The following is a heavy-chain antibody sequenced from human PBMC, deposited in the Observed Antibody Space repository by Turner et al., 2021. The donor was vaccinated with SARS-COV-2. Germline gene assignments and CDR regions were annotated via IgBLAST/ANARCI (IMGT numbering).Heavy chain of an antibody. V-gene: IGHV4-59*01. CDR1: GGSISSYY. CDR3: ARTDGYNYDY. D-gene: IGHD5-12*01. J-gene: IGHJ4*02. Sequence: QVQLQESRPGLVKPSETLSLTCTVTGGSISSYYWSWIRQPPGKGLEWIWYIYYSGSTNYNPSLKSRVTISIDTSKNQFSLKLSSVTAADTAVYYCARTDGYNYDYWGQGTLVTVSS. CDR2: IYYSGST.